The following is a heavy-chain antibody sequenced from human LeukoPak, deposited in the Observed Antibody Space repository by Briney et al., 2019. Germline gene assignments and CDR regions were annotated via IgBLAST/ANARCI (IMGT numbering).Heavy chain of an antibody. D-gene: IGHD3-9*01. CDR1: GGTFSSYA. CDR3: ARDRALRFDWRHDAFDI. J-gene: IGHJ3*02. V-gene: IGHV1-46*01. CDR2: INPSGGST. Sequence: ASVKVSCKASGGTFSSYAISWVRQAPGQGLEWMGIINPSGGSTSYAQKFQGRVTMTRDTSTSTVYMELSSLRSEDTAVYYCARDRALRFDWRHDAFDIRGQGTMVTVSS.